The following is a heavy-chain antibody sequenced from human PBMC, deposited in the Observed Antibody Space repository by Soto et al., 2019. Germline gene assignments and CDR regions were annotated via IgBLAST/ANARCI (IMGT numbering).Heavy chain of an antibody. CDR1: GGSIGSYF. CDR2: IYYSGST. CDR3: ARGGWRQIDY. Sequence: QVQLQESGPGLVKPSETLSLTCSVSGGSIGSYFWSWIRQPPWKGLEWIGYIYYSGSTNYNPSLKSRVTISVDTSKNPLSLKLSSVTAADTAVYYCARGGWRQIDYWGQGTLVTVSS. V-gene: IGHV4-59*08. D-gene: IGHD5-18*01. J-gene: IGHJ4*02.